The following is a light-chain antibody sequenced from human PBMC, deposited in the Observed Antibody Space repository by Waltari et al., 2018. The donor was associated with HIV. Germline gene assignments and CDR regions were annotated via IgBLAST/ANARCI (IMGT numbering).Light chain of an antibody. CDR3: AAWDDSLNGPV. CDR2: SNN. CDR1: SSNIGRHS. V-gene: IGLV1-44*01. J-gene: IGLJ2*01. Sequence: QSVLTQSPPASGPPGPRVIISCSGSSSNIGRHSVHWYQQLPGTAPKHLIYSNNERPSGVPDRFSGSKSGTSASLAISGLQSEDEADYHCAAWDDSLNGPVFGGGTKLTVL.